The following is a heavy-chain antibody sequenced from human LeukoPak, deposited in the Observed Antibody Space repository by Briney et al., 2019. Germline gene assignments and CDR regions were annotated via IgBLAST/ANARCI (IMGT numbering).Heavy chain of an antibody. CDR1: GFTFSNAW. CDR3: TTVHVTVTTLDYYYGMDV. J-gene: IGHJ6*02. D-gene: IGHD4-17*01. CDR2: IKSKTDGGTT. V-gene: IGHV3-15*01. Sequence: GGSLRLSCAASGFTFSNAWMSWVRQAPGKGLEWVGRIKSKTDGGTTDYAAPVKGRFTISRDDSKNTLYLQMNSLKTEDTAVYYCTTVHVTVTTLDYYYGMDVWGQGTTVTVSS.